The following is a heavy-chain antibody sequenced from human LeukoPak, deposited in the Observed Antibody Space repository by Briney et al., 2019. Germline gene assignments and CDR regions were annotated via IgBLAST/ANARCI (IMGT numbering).Heavy chain of an antibody. CDR1: GFTFDDYA. Sequence: AGGSLRLSCAASGFTFDDYAMHWVRQAPGKGLEWVSLISGDGGSTYYADSVKGRFTISRDNSKNSLYLQMNSLRTEDTALYYRAKAAYYYDSSGYYDYWGQGTLVTVSS. J-gene: IGHJ4*02. D-gene: IGHD3-22*01. V-gene: IGHV3-43*02. CDR3: AKAAYYYDSSGYYDY. CDR2: ISGDGGST.